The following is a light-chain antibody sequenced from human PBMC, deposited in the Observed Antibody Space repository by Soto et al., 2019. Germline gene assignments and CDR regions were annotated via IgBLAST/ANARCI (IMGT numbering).Light chain of an antibody. CDR2: EVS. Sequence: QSVLTQPASVSGSPGQSITISCTGTSSDVGSYHYVSCFQQHPGKAPKLIIFEVSDRPSGVSTRFSGSKSGDTASLTISRLQADDEADYYCSSYTSGRDVYVFGGGTKVTVL. J-gene: IGLJ1*01. CDR1: SSDVGSYHY. CDR3: SSYTSGRDVYV. V-gene: IGLV2-14*01.